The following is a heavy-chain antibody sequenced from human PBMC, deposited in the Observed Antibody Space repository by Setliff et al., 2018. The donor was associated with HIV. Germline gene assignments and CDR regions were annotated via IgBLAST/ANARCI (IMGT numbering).Heavy chain of an antibody. CDR3: ARGVNFDY. J-gene: IGHJ4*02. CDR1: GGSISRSY. Sequence: SETLSLPCTVSGGSISRSYWTWTRQPPGKGLEWIGNIHYSGSTNYNPSLKSRVTISVDTSRRQFSLKLSSVTAADTAIYYCARGVNFDYWGQGTQVTVSS. V-gene: IGHV4-59*01. D-gene: IGHD3-3*01. CDR2: IHYSGST.